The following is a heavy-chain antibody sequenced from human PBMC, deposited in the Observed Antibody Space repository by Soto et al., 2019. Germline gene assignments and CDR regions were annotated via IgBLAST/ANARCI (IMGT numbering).Heavy chain of an antibody. CDR1: DYTFTSYG. D-gene: IGHD2-15*01. CDR2: ISSYNGKT. CDR3: AREPATNYYYYGMDV. V-gene: IGHV1-18*04. Sequence: ASVKVSCKASDYTFTSYGISWVRQAPGQGLEWMGWISSYNGKTNYAQKFQGRVTMTTDTSTSTAYMELSSLRSEDTAVYYCAREPATNYYYYGMDVWGQGTTVTVSS. J-gene: IGHJ6*02.